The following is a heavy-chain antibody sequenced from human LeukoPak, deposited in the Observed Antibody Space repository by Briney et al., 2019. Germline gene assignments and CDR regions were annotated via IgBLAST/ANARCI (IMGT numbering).Heavy chain of an antibody. Sequence: SETLSLTCTVSGGSISSYYWSWIRRPPGKGLEWIGYIYYSGSTNYNPSLKSRVTISVDTSKNQFSLKLSSVTAADTAVYYCARDRWGNWNDDYFDYWGQGTLVTVSS. J-gene: IGHJ4*02. CDR1: GGSISSYY. D-gene: IGHD1-20*01. CDR2: IYYSGST. V-gene: IGHV4-59*01. CDR3: ARDRWGNWNDDYFDY.